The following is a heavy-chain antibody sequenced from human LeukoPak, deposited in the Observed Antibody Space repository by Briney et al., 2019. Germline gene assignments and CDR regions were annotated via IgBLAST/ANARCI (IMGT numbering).Heavy chain of an antibody. CDR1: GYTFTCYY. Sequence: GASVKVSCKASGYTFTCYYMHWVRQAPGQGLEWRGWINPNSGGTNYAQKFQGRVTMTRDTSISTAYMELSRLRSDDTAVYYCARGTTGTTSEPDYYGMDVWGQGTTVTVSS. CDR2: INPNSGGT. V-gene: IGHV1-2*02. D-gene: IGHD1-1*01. CDR3: ARGTTGTTSEPDYYGMDV. J-gene: IGHJ6*02.